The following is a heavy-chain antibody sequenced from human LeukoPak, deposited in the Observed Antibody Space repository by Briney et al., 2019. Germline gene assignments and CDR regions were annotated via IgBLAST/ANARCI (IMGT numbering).Heavy chain of an antibody. CDR2: VSGSGGST. J-gene: IGHJ4*02. CDR3: AKGWYPRVADTPYDY. CDR1: GFTFSSYA. V-gene: IGHV3-23*01. Sequence: PGGSLRLSCAASGFTFSSYAVSWVRQAPGKGLEWVSAVSGSGGSTYCADSVKGRFTISRDNSKNTLYLKMNSLRAEDTAVYYCAKGWYPRVADTPYDYWGQRTLVTVSS. D-gene: IGHD2-15*01.